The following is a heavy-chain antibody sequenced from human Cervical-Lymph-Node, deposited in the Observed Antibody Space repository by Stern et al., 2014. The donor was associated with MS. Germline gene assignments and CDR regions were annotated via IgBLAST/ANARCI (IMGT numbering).Heavy chain of an antibody. CDR3: ARDHYDILTGYSEGNY. J-gene: IGHJ4*02. CDR2: IVGRADNT. CDR1: GFTFSAYA. Sequence: EVQLEESGGGLVQPGGSLRLSCAASGFTFSAYAMRWVRQAPGKGLEWVSSIVGRADNTYYADSVKGRFTISRDNSRNTLYLHMNSLRAEDTAVYYCARDHYDILTGYSEGNYWGQGTLVTVSS. V-gene: IGHV3-23*04. D-gene: IGHD3-9*01.